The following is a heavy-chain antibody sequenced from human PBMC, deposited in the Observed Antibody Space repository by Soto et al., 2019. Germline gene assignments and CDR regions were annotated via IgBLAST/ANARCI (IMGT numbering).Heavy chain of an antibody. CDR1: GGSISSGGYY. D-gene: IGHD2-21*01. J-gene: IGHJ3*02. CDR2: IYYSGST. CDR3: AREGIVSPAFDI. V-gene: IGHV4-31*03. Sequence: SETLSLTCTVSGGSISSGGYYWSWIRQHPGKGLEWIGYIYYSGSTYYNPSLKSRVTISVDTSKNQFSLKLSSVTAADTAVYYCAREGIVSPAFDIWGQGTTVTVSS.